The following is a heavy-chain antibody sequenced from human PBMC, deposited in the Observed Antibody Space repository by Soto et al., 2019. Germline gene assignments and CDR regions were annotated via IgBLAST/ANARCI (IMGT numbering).Heavy chain of an antibody. Sequence: GGSLRLSCAASGFTFSDYYMSWIRQAPGKGLEWVSYISSSGSTIYYADSVKGRFTISRDNAKNSLYLQMNSLRAEDTAVYYCARRKFPNCSSTSCPSWFDPWGQGTLVTVSS. D-gene: IGHD2-2*01. J-gene: IGHJ5*02. V-gene: IGHV3-11*01. CDR2: ISSSGSTI. CDR1: GFTFSDYY. CDR3: ARRKFPNCSSTSCPSWFDP.